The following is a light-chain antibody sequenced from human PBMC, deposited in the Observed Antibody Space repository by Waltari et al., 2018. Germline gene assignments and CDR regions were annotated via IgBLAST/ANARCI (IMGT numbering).Light chain of an antibody. CDR3: LQFNSFPLT. CDR2: GAS. CDR1: QGVRSS. V-gene: IGKV1-9*01. J-gene: IGKJ4*01. Sequence: DIQLTQSPSFLPASVGDRVTITCRASQGVRSSLAWYQQKPGISPKLLIYGASTLLSGVPSRFSGSGSGTEFTLTISSLQPEDFATYYCLQFNSFPLTFGGGTKVEIK.